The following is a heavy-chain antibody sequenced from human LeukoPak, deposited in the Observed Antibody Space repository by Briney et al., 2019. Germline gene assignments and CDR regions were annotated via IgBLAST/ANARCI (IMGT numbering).Heavy chain of an antibody. CDR1: GYTFTGYY. Sequence: ASVKVSCKASGYTFTGYYMHWVRQAPGQGLEWMGWINPNSGGTNYAQKFQGRVTMTRDTSISTAYMELSSLRSEDTAVYYCARALIYYYYYYMDVWGKGTTVTVSS. CDR3: ARALIYYYYYYMDV. D-gene: IGHD2-8*01. V-gene: IGHV1-2*02. CDR2: INPNSGGT. J-gene: IGHJ6*03.